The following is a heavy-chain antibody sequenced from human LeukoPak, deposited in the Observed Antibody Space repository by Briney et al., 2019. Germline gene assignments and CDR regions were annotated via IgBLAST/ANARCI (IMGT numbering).Heavy chain of an antibody. CDR2: IKQDGSEK. V-gene: IGHV3-7*01. J-gene: IGHJ4*02. CDR1: GFTFSAYW. D-gene: IGHD1-1*01. Sequence: GGSLRLSCAASGFTFSAYWMTWVRQAPGKGLEWVANIKQDGSEKYYVDSVKGRFTISRDNAKNSLYLQMNSLRAEDTAVYYCVRDFSLTRLERPFDSWGQGTLVTVSS. CDR3: VRDFSLTRLERPFDS.